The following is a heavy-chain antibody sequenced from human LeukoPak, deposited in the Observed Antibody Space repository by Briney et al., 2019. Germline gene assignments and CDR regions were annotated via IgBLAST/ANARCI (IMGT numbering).Heavy chain of an antibody. J-gene: IGHJ5*02. CDR1: GYTFTSFD. CDR3: ARVDYSGSGSYYGNWFDP. CDR2: MNPNSGNT. V-gene: IGHV1-8*01. D-gene: IGHD3-10*01. Sequence: GASVKVSCKASGYTFTSFDINWVRQAPGQGLERMGWMNPNSGNTGYAQKFQGRVTMTRSTSISTAYMELSSLRSEDTAVYYCARVDYSGSGSYYGNWFDPWGQGTLVTVSS.